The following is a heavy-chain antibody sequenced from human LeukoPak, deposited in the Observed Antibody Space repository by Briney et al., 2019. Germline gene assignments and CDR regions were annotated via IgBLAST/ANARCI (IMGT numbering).Heavy chain of an antibody. J-gene: IGHJ4*02. CDR3: ARWGSGWYWDY. CDR2: ISGSGGST. CDR1: GFTFSSYG. V-gene: IGHV3-23*01. Sequence: GGTLRLSCAASGFTFSSYGMSWVRQAPGKGLEWVSAISGSGGSTYYADSVKGRFTISRDNAKNSLYLQMNSLRAEDTAVYYCARWGSGWYWDYWGQGTLVTVSS. D-gene: IGHD6-19*01.